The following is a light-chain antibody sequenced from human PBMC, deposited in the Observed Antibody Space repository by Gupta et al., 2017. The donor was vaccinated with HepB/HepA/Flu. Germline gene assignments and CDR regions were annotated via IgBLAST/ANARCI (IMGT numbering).Light chain of an antibody. Sequence: DIQMTQSPSPLSASIGDRVTITCRASQSINNYLDWYQQKPGKAPKLLIYTASNLQSGVPSRFSGSGSGTDFTLTISSLQPEDFAIYYCQQTYSIPYTFGLGAKLEIK. CDR3: QQTYSIPYT. J-gene: IGKJ2*01. CDR2: TAS. CDR1: QSINNY. V-gene: IGKV1-39*01.